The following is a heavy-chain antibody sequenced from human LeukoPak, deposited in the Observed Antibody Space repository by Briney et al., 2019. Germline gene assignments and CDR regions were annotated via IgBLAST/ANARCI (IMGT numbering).Heavy chain of an antibody. CDR1: EITVRSNY. D-gene: IGHD2-15*01. Sequence: AGGSLRLSCVVSEITVRSNYMTWVRQAPGKGLEWVSVIYPGGTTFYADSVRGRFTISRDTSENTLYLLMNNLRAEGSAEYYCARGGYYYMDVWGKGTTVTVSS. CDR2: IYPGGTT. J-gene: IGHJ6*03. CDR3: ARGGYYYMDV. V-gene: IGHV3-53*01.